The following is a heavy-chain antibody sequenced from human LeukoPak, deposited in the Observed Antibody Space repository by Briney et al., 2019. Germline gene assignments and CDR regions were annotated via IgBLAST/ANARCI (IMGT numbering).Heavy chain of an antibody. V-gene: IGHV3-23*01. J-gene: IGHJ4*02. CDR2: ISGSGGST. CDR1: GFTFSSYA. D-gene: IGHD3-10*01. Sequence: GGSLRLFCAASGFTFSSYAMSWVRQAPGKGLEWVSAISGSGGSTYYADSVKGRFTISRDNSKNTLYLQMNSPRAEDTAVYYCAKDHSPVLLWFGELLFGRGQGTLVTVSS. CDR3: AKDHSPVLLWFGELLFG.